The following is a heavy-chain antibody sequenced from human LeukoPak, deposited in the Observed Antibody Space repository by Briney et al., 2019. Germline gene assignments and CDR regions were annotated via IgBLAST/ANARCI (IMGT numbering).Heavy chain of an antibody. V-gene: IGHV1-18*01. D-gene: IGHD3-3*01. J-gene: IGHJ4*02. Sequence: GASVKVSCKASGYTFTSYGISWVRPAPGQGLEWMGWISAYNGNTNYAQKLQGRVTMTTDASTSTAYMELRSLRSDDTAVYYCARAHRLPYYDFWSGYPLFDYWGQGTLVTVSS. CDR2: ISAYNGNT. CDR3: ARAHRLPYYDFWSGYPLFDY. CDR1: GYTFTSYG.